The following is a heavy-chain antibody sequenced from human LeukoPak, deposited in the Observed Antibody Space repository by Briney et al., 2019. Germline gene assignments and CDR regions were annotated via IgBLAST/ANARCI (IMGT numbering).Heavy chain of an antibody. Sequence: ASVKLSCKASGGTFSSYAISWVRQAPGQGLEWMGGIIPIFGTANYAQKFQGRVTITADESTSTAYMELSSLRSEDTAVYYCARDPKYGDYYDYWGQGTLVTVSS. V-gene: IGHV1-69*01. J-gene: IGHJ4*02. CDR2: IIPIFGTA. CDR3: ARDPKYGDYYDY. CDR1: GGTFSSYA. D-gene: IGHD4-17*01.